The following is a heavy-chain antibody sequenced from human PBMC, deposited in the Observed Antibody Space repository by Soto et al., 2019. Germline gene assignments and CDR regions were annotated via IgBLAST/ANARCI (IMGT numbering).Heavy chain of an antibody. CDR3: ARVVVLVPAAPTISYYYGMDV. J-gene: IGHJ6*02. V-gene: IGHV1-69*01. CDR2: IIPIFGTA. Sequence: XSVKVTCKAAAGTTSSYAIIWGRQAPGQGLEWMGGIIPIFGTANYAQKFQGRVTITADESTSTAYMELSSLRSEDTAVYYCARVVVLVPAAPTISYYYGMDVLRQGTTVTVSS. D-gene: IGHD2-2*01. CDR1: AGTTSSYA.